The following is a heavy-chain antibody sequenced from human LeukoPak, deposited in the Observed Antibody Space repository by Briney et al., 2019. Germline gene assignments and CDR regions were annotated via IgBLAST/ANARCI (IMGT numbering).Heavy chain of an antibody. CDR3: AKVLGYYGDFDY. CDR1: GFSVSSDY. D-gene: IGHD3-22*01. Sequence: GGSLRLSCAAFGFSVSSDYLSWVRQAPGKGLEWVSAIYSGGSTYYADSVKGRFTISRDNSKNTLYLHMNSLRAEDTAVYYCAKVLGYYGDFDYWGQGTLVTVSS. CDR2: IYSGGST. V-gene: IGHV3-53*01. J-gene: IGHJ4*02.